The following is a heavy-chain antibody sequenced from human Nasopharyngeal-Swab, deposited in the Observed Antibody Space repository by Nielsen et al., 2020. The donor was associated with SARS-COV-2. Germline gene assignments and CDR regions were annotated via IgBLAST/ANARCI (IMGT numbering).Heavy chain of an antibody. D-gene: IGHD2-2*01. J-gene: IGHJ5*02. CDR1: GGSISSGGYS. V-gene: IGHV4-30-2*02. Sequence: SDTLSLTCAVSGGSISSGGYSWSWIRQPPGKGLEWIGYIYHSGSTYYNPSLKSRVTISVDTSKNQFSLKLSSVTAADTAVYYCARMVVPAARWFDPWGQGTLVTVSS. CDR2: IYHSGST. CDR3: ARMVVPAARWFDP.